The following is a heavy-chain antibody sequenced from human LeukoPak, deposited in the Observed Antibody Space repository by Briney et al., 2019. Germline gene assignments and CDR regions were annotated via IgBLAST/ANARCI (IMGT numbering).Heavy chain of an antibody. CDR3: ASGYCSSTSCYASTRFAP. V-gene: IGHV1-2*02. Sequence: ASVKVSCKAAGYTFTGYYMHWVRQAPGQGLEWMGWINPNSGGTNYAQKFQGRVTMTRDTSISTAYMELSRLRSDDTAVYYCASGYCSSTSCYASTRFAPWGQGTLVTVSS. CDR1: GYTFTGYY. J-gene: IGHJ5*02. D-gene: IGHD2-2*01. CDR2: INPNSGGT.